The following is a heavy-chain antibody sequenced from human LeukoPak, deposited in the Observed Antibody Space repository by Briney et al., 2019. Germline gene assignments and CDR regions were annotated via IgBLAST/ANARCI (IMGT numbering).Heavy chain of an antibody. D-gene: IGHD3-22*01. CDR1: GGSLSSTSYY. CDR2: MYYGGST. V-gene: IGHV4-39*01. CDR3: ARHSPDYYDSSGYRYYYYYLDV. Sequence: SETLSLTCTVSGGSLSSTSYYWGWIRQPPGKGLEWIGTMYYGGSTYYNPSLKSRVTISVDRSKNQFSLKVSSVTAADTAVYYCARHSPDYYDSSGYRYYYYYLDVWGKGTTVTVSS. J-gene: IGHJ6*03.